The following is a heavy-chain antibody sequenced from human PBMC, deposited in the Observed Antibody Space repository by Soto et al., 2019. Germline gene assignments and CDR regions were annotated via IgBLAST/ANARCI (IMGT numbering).Heavy chain of an antibody. J-gene: IGHJ6*02. V-gene: IGHV1-69*06. D-gene: IGHD6-13*01. CDR1: VGTLTNYG. CDR2: LIPISGSA. Sequence: QVQLGQSGAEVKKPGSSVKVSCKASVGTLTNYGISWVRQAHGQRLEWMGGLIPISGSAKYTEFYRGRITITADTAPSPAYMELSSLNSEDTAVYYCATQAVAGGAGHGMDVWGQGTTVTVYS. CDR3: ATQAVAGGAGHGMDV.